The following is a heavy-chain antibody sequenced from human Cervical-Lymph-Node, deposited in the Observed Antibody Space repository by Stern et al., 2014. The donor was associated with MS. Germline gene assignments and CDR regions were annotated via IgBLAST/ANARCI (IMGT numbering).Heavy chain of an antibody. J-gene: IGHJ4*02. Sequence: QLVQSGPGLVKPSQTLSLTCAISGDSVSSNSAAWNWIRQSPSRGLEWLGRTYYRSKWYNDYAISVKSRITFNPDTSKNQFSLRLNSVTPEDTAVYYCAREHEPAPGHEEIFDCWGQGTLVTVSS. CDR1: GDSVSSNSAA. CDR3: AREHEPAPGHEEIFDC. CDR2: TYYRSKWYN. D-gene: IGHD6-13*01. V-gene: IGHV6-1*01.